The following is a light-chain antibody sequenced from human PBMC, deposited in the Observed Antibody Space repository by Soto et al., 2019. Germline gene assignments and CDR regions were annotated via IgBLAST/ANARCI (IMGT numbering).Light chain of an antibody. Sequence: QLTQSPSSLSASVGDRVTITCRASQDISRYLAWYQQRAGKATKLLIYGASTLQSVVPSRFSGSGSGTEFTLTISSLQPEDFATYHCQQLQRTPFTFGPGTTVDV. V-gene: IGKV1-9*01. CDR2: GAS. CDR1: QDISRY. CDR3: QQLQRTPFT. J-gene: IGKJ3*01.